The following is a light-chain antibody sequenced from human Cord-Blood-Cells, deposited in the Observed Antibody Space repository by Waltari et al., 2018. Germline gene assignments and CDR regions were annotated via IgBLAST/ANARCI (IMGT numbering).Light chain of an antibody. J-gene: IGLJ1*01. Sequence: QSALTQPPSASGSPGQSVTISCTRPSSDVGGYNYVSWYQQHPGKAPNLMIYEVSKRPSGVPDRFSGSKSGNTASLTVSGLQAEDEADYYCSSYAGSNNYVFGTGTKVTVL. V-gene: IGLV2-8*01. CDR2: EVS. CDR3: SSYAGSNNYV. CDR1: SSDVGGYNY.